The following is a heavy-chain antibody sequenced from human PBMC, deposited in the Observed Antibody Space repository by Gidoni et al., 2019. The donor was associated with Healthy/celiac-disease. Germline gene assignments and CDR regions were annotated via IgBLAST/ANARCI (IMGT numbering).Heavy chain of an antibody. J-gene: IGHJ6*02. V-gene: IGHV4-34*01. D-gene: IGHD2-15*01. CDR1: GGSFSGYY. CDR3: ARVVYIGDRNYYYGMDV. CDR2: INHSGSA. Sequence: QVQLQQWGAGLLKPSETLSLTCAVYGGSFSGYYWSWIRQPPGKGLEWTGEINHSGSANYNPSLKSRVTISVDTSKSQFSLKLSSVTAADTAVYYCARVVYIGDRNYYYGMDVWGQGTTVTVSS.